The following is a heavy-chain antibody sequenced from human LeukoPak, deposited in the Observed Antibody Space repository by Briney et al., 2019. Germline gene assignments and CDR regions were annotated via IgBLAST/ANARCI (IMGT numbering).Heavy chain of an antibody. D-gene: IGHD2-21*02. CDR1: GFTVSSNY. CDR2: IYSGGST. Sequence: GGSLRLSCAASGFTVSSNYKSWVRQAPGKGLEWVSVIYSGGSTYYADSVKGRFTISRDNSKNTLYLQMNSLRAEDTAVYYCARDPLEVVTATTDIWGQGTMVTVSS. J-gene: IGHJ3*02. V-gene: IGHV3-66*02. CDR3: ARDPLEVVTATTDI.